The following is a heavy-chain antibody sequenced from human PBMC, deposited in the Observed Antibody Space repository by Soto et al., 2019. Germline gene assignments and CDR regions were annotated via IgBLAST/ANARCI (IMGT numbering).Heavy chain of an antibody. CDR1: GFTFDDYA. CDR2: INWNSGTL. V-gene: IGHV3-9*01. J-gene: IGHJ1*01. CDR3: EKGGGSPGRGSALQH. D-gene: IGHD3-16*01. Sequence: EVQLVESGGGLVQPGRSLRLSCAASGFTFDDYAMHWVRQAPGKGLEWVSSINWNSGTLGYADSMEGRFTISRDNAKNPLYLKMNGLRTGDTALYYCEKGGGSPGRGSALQHGGQGTLVTVPS.